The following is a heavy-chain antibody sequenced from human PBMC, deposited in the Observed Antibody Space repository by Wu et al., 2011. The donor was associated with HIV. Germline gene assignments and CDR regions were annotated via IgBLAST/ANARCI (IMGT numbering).Heavy chain of an antibody. CDR2: INGYNGNA. J-gene: IGHJ4*02. D-gene: IGHD6-13*01. Sequence: QVQLVQSGAEVKKPGAVSEGLLQGFWLYFPSSIVSWVRQAPGQGLEWLGWINGYNGNAHYLQSFQGRITMTRDTSTSTVYMELSSLRSEDTAVYYCARWDRSSSWYKGYFDYWGQGTLVTVSS. CDR1: LYFPSSI. V-gene: IGHV1-18*01. CDR3: ARWDRSSSWYKGYFDY.